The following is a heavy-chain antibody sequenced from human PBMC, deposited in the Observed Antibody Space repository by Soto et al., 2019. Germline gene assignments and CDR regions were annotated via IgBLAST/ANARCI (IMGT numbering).Heavy chain of an antibody. D-gene: IGHD2-21*02. J-gene: IGHJ4*02. Sequence: SETLSLTCTFSVGSISSSSYYWGWIRQPPGKGLEWIGSIYYSGSTYYNPSLKSRVTISVDTSKNQFSLKLSSVTAADTAVYYCARSTSGAYCGGDCYSRIYWGQGTLVTVSS. CDR1: VGSISSSSYY. CDR3: ARSTSGAYCGGDCYSRIY. V-gene: IGHV4-39*01. CDR2: IYYSGST.